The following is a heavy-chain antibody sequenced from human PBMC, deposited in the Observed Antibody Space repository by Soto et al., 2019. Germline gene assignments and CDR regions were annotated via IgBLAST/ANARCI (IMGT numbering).Heavy chain of an antibody. J-gene: IGHJ4*02. CDR3: ARGTFLSRVIDY. Sequence: SETLSLTCTVSGGSISSYYWSWIRQPPGKGLEWIGYIYYSGSTNYNPSLKSRVTISVDTSKNQFSLKLSSVTAEDTAVYYCARGTFLSRVIDYWGQGTLVTVSS. CDR1: GGSISSYY. CDR2: IYYSGST. D-gene: IGHD3-16*01. V-gene: IGHV4-59*12.